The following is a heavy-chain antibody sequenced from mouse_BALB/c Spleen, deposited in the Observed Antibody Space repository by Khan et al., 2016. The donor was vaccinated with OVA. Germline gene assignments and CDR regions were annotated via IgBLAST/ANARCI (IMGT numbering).Heavy chain of an antibody. V-gene: IGHV1-5*01. D-gene: IGHD1-1*01. CDR3: TRAGYGAFAY. J-gene: IGHJ3*01. CDR1: GYIFTNYW. Sequence: VQLQQSGTVLARPGTSVKMSCKASGYIFTNYWMHWVKQRPGQGLEWIGGIFPGNSDTSYNQKFKGKAKVTAVTSASIAYMEVSSLTHEDSAVYYCTRAGYGAFAYWGQGTPVTVSA. CDR2: IFPGNSDT.